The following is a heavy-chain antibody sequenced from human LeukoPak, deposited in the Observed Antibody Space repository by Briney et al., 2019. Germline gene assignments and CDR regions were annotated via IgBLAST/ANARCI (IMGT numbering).Heavy chain of an antibody. CDR2: INPNSGGT. CDR3: ARARYGDYANWFDP. J-gene: IGHJ5*02. V-gene: IGHV1-2*02. CDR1: GYTFTGYY. D-gene: IGHD4-17*01. Sequence: ASVKVSCKASGYTFTGYYMHWVRQAPGQGLEWMGWINPNSGGTNYAQKFQGRATMTRDTSISTAYMELSRLRSDDTAVYYCARARYGDYANWFDPWGQGTLVTVSS.